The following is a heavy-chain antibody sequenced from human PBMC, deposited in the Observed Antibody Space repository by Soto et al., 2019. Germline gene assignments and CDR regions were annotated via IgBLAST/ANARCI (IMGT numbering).Heavy chain of an antibody. V-gene: IGHV1-18*01. CDR3: ARDDYYASSGYYQIHYYYFYYCMDV. CDR2: SSAYNGNT. J-gene: IGHJ6*02. CDR1: GYTFTSYG. D-gene: IGHD3-22*01. Sequence: ASVKVTCKASGYTFTSYGISWVRQAPGQGLEWMGWSSAYNGNTNYAQKLQGRVTMTTDTSTSTAYMELRGLRSDDTAVYYCARDDYYASSGYYQIHYYYFYYCMDVRRQLTPVTVCS.